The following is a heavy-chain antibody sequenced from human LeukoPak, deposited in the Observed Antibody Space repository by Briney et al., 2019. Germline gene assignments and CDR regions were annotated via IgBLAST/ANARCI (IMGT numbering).Heavy chain of an antibody. V-gene: IGHV1-8*01. CDR3: ARGTEQLVPXXXXXYXGMDV. CDR2: MNPNSGNT. J-gene: IGHJ6*02. Sequence: ASVKVSCKASGYTFTSYDINWVRQATGQGLEWMGWMNPNSGNTGYAQKFQGRVTMTRNTSISTAYMELSSLRSEDTAVYYCARGTEQLVPXXXXXYXGMDVWGQGTTVTV. D-gene: IGHD6-6*01. CDR1: GYTFTSYD.